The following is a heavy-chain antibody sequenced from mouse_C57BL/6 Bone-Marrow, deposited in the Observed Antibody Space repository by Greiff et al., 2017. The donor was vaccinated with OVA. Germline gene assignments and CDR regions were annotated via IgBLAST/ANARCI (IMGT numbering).Heavy chain of an antibody. D-gene: IGHD1-1*01. CDR1: GYTFTSYG. CDR3: ARERGTTVGYFDV. Sequence: QVQLQQSGAELARPGASVKLSCKASGYTFTSYGISWVKQRTGQGLEWIGEIYPRSGNTYYNEKFKGKATLTADKSSSTAYMELRSLTSEYSAVYFCARERGTTVGYFDVWGTGTTVTVSS. V-gene: IGHV1-81*01. CDR2: IYPRSGNT. J-gene: IGHJ1*03.